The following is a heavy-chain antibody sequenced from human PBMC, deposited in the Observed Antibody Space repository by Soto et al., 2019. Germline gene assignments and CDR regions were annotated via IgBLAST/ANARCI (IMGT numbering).Heavy chain of an antibody. CDR3: ARGGGRNCGYYYSAMDV. CDR1: GFTFSSYA. D-gene: IGHD1-7*01. CDR2: ISYDGLNQ. V-gene: IGHV3-30-3*01. J-gene: IGHJ6*02. Sequence: QEEVVESGGGVVQPGRSLRLSCAASGFTFSSYAFHWVRQAPGKGLEWVAVISYDGLNQYYADSVKGRFTISRDNSKNXXYLQMNSLRADDAAVYYCARGGGRNCGYYYSAMDVWGQGTTVTVSS.